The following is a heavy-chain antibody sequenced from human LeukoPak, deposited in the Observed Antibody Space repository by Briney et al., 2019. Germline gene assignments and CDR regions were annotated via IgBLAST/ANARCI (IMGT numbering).Heavy chain of an antibody. V-gene: IGHV4-61*02. CDR3: ARTRGKGPYYFDY. J-gene: IGHJ4*02. Sequence: SETLSLTCTVSGGSISSGSYYWSWIRQPAGKGLEWIGRIYTSGSTNYNPSLKSRVIISVDTSKNQFSLKVNSVTAADTAVYYCARTRGKGPYYFDYWGQGTLVTVSS. CDR1: GGSISSGSYY. D-gene: IGHD1-1*01. CDR2: IYTSGST.